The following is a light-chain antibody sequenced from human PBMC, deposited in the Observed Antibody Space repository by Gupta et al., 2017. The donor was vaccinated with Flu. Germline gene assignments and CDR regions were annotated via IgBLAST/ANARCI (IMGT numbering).Light chain of an antibody. Sequence: TVTLTCGLNSGSASTIYYPSWYQQNPGHPPRTLIYSTNIRSSGVPDRFSGSILGNKAALTITGAQADDESDYYCVLYMGSGIWVFGGGTKLTVL. J-gene: IGLJ3*02. V-gene: IGLV8-61*01. CDR2: STN. CDR3: VLYMGSGIWV. CDR1: SGSASTIYY.